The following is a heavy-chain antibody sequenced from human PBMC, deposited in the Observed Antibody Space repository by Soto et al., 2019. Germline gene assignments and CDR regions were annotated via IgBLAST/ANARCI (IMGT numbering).Heavy chain of an antibody. V-gene: IGHV1-18*01. CDR3: AREGPRPYYYYGMDV. J-gene: IGHJ6*02. CDR2: ISGYNGNT. CDR1: GYTFTMSG. Sequence: QVQLVQSGAEVKKPGASVKVSCKSSGYTFTMSGISWVRQAPGQGLEGMGWISGYNGNTNYEQKFQDRGTMTTDTSTNTVYMELRSLRSDDTAVYYCAREGPRPYYYYGMDVWGQGTTVTVCS.